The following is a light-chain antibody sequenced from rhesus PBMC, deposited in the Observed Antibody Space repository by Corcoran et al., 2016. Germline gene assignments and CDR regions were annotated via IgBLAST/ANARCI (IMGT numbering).Light chain of an antibody. CDR2: TAS. J-gene: IGKJ1*01. V-gene: IGKV1-25*01. CDR1: QGISSY. Sequence: DIQMTQSPSSLSASVGDRVTITCRASQGISSYLAWYQQKLGKAPTLLFYTASPLQSGVPSRFSGSGSGTDFTLTINSLPPEDFGTYYCQQNTSYPRTFGRGTKVEIK. CDR3: QQNTSYPRT.